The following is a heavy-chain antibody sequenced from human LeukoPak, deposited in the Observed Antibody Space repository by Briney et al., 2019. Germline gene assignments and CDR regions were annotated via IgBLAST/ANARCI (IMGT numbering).Heavy chain of an antibody. V-gene: IGHV1-46*01. Sequence: GASVKVSCKTSGYTFTDYYVHWVRQAPGQGLEWMGIINPSGGSPSYAQKFQGRITVTSELSTSTVYMALSSRRSEDTAVYYCARGDPVYEWLDFWGQGTVVTVP. CDR2: INPSGGSP. CDR1: GYTFTDYY. J-gene: IGHJ4*02. D-gene: IGHD2-8*01. CDR3: ARGDPVYEWLDF.